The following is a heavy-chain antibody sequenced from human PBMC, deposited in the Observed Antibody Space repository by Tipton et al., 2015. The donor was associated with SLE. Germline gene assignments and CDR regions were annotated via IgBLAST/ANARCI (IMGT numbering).Heavy chain of an antibody. CDR3: ARSRGYSYGDGWIDP. J-gene: IGHJ5*02. V-gene: IGHV4-34*12. D-gene: IGHD5-18*01. CDR2: VFYSGST. Sequence: TLSLTCAVYGGSFSGYYWGWIRQPPGKGLEWIGTVFYSGSTYYNPSLKSRVTISVDKSKNQFSLKLSSVTAADTAVYYCARSRGYSYGDGWIDPRGQGTLVTVSS. CDR1: GGSFSGYY.